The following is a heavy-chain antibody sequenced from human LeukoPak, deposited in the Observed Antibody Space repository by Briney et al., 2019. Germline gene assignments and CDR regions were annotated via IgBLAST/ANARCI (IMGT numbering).Heavy chain of an antibody. CDR3: AREGTVTKSDWFDP. CDR1: VGSISSYY. CDR2: IYYSGST. V-gene: IGHV4-59*01. J-gene: IGHJ5*02. D-gene: IGHD4-17*01. Sequence: SGTLSLTCTVSVGSISSYYWSWIRPPPGKGREWIGYIYYSGSTNYNPSLKSRVTISVDTSKNQFSLKLSSVTAADTAVYYCAREGTVTKSDWFDPWGQGTLVTVSS.